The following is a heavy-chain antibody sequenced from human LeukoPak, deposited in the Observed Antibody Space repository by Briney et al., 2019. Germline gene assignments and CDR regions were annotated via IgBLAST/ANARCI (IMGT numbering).Heavy chain of an antibody. CDR2: INPDGNKK. J-gene: IGHJ5*02. Sequence: GGSLRLSCAVSGLTFSSSWMDWVRQAPGKGLEWVASINPDGNKKYSADSVKGRFTISRDNAENSLYLQMNSLRAEDTAVYYCAKHGSGSYYTAWGQGTLVTVSS. V-gene: IGHV3-7*03. CDR1: GLTFSSSW. D-gene: IGHD3-10*01. CDR3: AKHGSGSYYTA.